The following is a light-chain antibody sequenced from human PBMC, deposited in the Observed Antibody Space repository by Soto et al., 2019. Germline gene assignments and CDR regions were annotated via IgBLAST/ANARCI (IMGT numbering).Light chain of an antibody. CDR1: QSVSSSY. J-gene: IGKJ2*01. CDR2: GAY. CDR3: QQYGSSLPYT. V-gene: IGKV3-20*01. Sequence: EIVLTQSPGTLSLSPGERATLSCRASQSVSSSYLAWYQQKPGQAPRLHIYGAYSRATGIPDRFSGSGSGTVFTLTISRLEPEDFAVDYCQQYGSSLPYTFGQGPKLEIK.